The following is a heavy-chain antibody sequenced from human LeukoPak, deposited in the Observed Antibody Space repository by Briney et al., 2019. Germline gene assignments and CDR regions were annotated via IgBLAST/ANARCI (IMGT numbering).Heavy chain of an antibody. J-gene: IGHJ4*02. CDR2: FDPEDGET. CDR3: ATDLLRRRLLAAAGKKILDY. Sequence: ASVKVSCKVSGYTLTELSMHWVRQAPGKGLEWRGGFDPEDGETIYAQKFQGRVTMTEDTSTDTAYMELSSLRSEDTAVYYCATDLLRRRLLAAAGKKILDYWGQGTLVTVSS. V-gene: IGHV1-24*01. CDR1: GYTLTELS. D-gene: IGHD6-13*01.